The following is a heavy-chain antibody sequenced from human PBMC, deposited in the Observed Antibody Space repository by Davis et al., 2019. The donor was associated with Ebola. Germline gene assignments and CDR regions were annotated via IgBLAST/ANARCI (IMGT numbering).Heavy chain of an antibody. J-gene: IGHJ4*02. CDR1: GFTFSSYA. CDR2: ISGSGGTT. Sequence: GESLKISCAASGFTFSSYAMSWVRQAPGKGLEWVSAISGSGGTTYYADSVKGRFTISRDNSKNMLYLQMNSLRAEDTAVYYCAKNLWRRIGAAAGTSDYWGQGALVTVSS. CDR3: AKNLWRRIGAAAGTSDY. D-gene: IGHD6-13*01. V-gene: IGHV3-23*01.